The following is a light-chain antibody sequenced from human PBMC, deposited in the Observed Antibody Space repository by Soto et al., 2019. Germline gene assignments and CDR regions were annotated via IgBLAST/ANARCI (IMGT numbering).Light chain of an antibody. V-gene: IGKV3-11*01. Sequence: EIVLTQSPATLSLSPGERATLSCRASQSVSSYLAWYQQKPGQAPRLLIYDAFYRAPGIPARFSGSGFGTDFTLTISSLESEDFAVYYCQERSNVVTFGGGTKVEI. CDR1: QSVSSY. CDR2: DAF. CDR3: QERSNVVT. J-gene: IGKJ4*01.